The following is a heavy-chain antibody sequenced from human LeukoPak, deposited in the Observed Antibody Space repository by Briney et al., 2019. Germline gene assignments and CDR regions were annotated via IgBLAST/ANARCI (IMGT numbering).Heavy chain of an antibody. CDR2: IIPIFGTA. CDR1: GGTFSSYA. V-gene: IGHV1-69*01. J-gene: IGHJ6*02. CDR3: ATSVRYCSSTSCYYYYGMDV. D-gene: IGHD2-2*01. Sequence: ASVKVSCKASGGTFSSYANSWVRQAPGQGLEWMGGIIPIFGTANYAQKFQGRVTITADESTSTAYMELSSLRSEDTAVYYCATSVRYCSSTSCYYYYGMDVWGQGTTVTVSS.